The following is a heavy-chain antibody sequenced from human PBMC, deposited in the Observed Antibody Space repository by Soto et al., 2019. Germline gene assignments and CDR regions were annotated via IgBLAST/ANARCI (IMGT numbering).Heavy chain of an antibody. V-gene: IGHV4-30-2*01. Sequence: SETLSLTCAVSGGSLSRGLYSWRWLRQPPGKGLEWIGYIYHSGSTYYNPSLKSRVTISVDRSKNQFSLKLSSVTAADTAVYYCARGVATIFDYWGQGNLVTVSS. D-gene: IGHD5-12*01. CDR2: IYHSGST. J-gene: IGHJ4*02. CDR3: ARGVATIFDY. CDR1: GGSLSRGLYS.